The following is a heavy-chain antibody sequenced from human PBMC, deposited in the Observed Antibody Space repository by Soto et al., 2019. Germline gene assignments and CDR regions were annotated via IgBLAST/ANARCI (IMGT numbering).Heavy chain of an antibody. CDR1: GSTFRFYD. Sequence: VGSLRLSCATSGSTFRFYDMHWVRQAPGKGLEWLAVISRDGNNKDYGDSVKGRFTISRDNSKNTLFLQMNSLRDEDSAVYYCAKDAYTPIRTTAHDAGGLDHWGRGTLVTVSS. CDR2: ISRDGNNK. V-gene: IGHV3-30*18. D-gene: IGHD4-4*01. J-gene: IGHJ4*02. CDR3: AKDAYTPIRTTAHDAGGLDH.